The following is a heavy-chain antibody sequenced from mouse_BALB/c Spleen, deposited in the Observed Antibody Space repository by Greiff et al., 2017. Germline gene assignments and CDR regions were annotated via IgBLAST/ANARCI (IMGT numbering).Heavy chain of an antibody. CDR3: ARDGNYEGNYAMDY. V-gene: IGHV14-3*02. Sequence: VQLQQSGAELVKPGASVKLSCTASGFNFKDTYMHWVKQRPEQGLEWIGRIDPANGNTKYDPKFQGKATITADTSSNTAYLQLSSLTSEDTAVYYCARDGNYEGNYAMDYWGQGTSVTVSS. CDR1: GFNFKDTY. D-gene: IGHD2-1*01. J-gene: IGHJ4*01. CDR2: IDPANGNT.